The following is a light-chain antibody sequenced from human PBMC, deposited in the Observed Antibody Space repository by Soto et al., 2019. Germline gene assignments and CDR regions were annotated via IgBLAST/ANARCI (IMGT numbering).Light chain of an antibody. V-gene: IGKV1-5*03. CDR3: PHYNNYPWT. Sequence: DIQMTQSPSILSASVGDRVTITCRASQSISSWLAWYQQKPGKAPNLLIHKASHLESGVPSRFSGSGSGTEFTLTISSLQPGDFTTYYCPHYNNYPWTFGQGTKVDSK. CDR1: QSISSW. CDR2: KAS. J-gene: IGKJ1*01.